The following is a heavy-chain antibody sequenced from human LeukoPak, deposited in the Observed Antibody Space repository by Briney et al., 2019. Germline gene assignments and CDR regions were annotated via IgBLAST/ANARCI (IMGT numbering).Heavy chain of an antibody. V-gene: IGHV3-11*04. CDR2: IGGTGGTT. J-gene: IGHJ4*02. Sequence: GGSLRLSCAASGFTFSDYYMSWIRQSPGKGLQWIAYIGGTGGTTYYADSMEGRFTISRNNAQKSVYLQIDSLTAEDTAVYYCARLETLAARRVDWGQGTPVTVFS. CDR1: GFTFSDYY. D-gene: IGHD6-6*01. CDR3: ARLETLAARRVD.